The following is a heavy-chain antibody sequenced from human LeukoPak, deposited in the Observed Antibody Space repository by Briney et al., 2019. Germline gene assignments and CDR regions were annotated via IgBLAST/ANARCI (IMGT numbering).Heavy chain of an antibody. V-gene: IGHV1-69*04. CDR3: ARDWGIVATIWGVYFDY. CDR2: IIPILGIA. D-gene: IGHD5-12*01. CDR1: GYTFTSYG. Sequence: SVKVSCKASGYTFTSYGISWVRQAPGQGLEWMGRIIPILGIANYAQKFQGRVTITADKSTSTAYMELSSLRSEDTAVYYCARDWGIVATIWGVYFDYWGQGTLVTVSS. J-gene: IGHJ4*02.